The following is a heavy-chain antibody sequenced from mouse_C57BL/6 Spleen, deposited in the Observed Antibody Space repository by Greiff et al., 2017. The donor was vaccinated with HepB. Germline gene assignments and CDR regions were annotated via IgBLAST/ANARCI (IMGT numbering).Heavy chain of an antibody. CDR2: INYDGSST. CDR3: AREGGSSHWYFDV. D-gene: IGHD1-1*01. Sequence: EVMLVESEGGLVQPGSSMKLSCTASGFTFSDYYMAWVRQVPEKGLEWVANINYDGSSTYYLDSLKSRFIISRDNAKNILYLQMSSLKSEDTATYYCAREGGSSHWYFDVWGTGTTVTVSS. V-gene: IGHV5-16*01. J-gene: IGHJ1*03. CDR1: GFTFSDYY.